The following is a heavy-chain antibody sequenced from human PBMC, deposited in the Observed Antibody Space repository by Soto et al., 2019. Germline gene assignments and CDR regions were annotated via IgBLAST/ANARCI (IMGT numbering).Heavy chain of an antibody. V-gene: IGHV5-51*03. CDR2: IYPGDSDT. Sequence: EVQLVQSGAEVKKPGESLKISCKGYGYSFTSYWIGWVRQIPGKGLEGMGIIYPGDSDTRYSPSFQGQVTISADKSISTAYLQWSSLKASDTAMYYCARAIIRGKNYHGTDVWGQGTTVTISS. D-gene: IGHD3-10*01. CDR3: ARAIIRGKNYHGTDV. J-gene: IGHJ6*02. CDR1: GYSFTSYW.